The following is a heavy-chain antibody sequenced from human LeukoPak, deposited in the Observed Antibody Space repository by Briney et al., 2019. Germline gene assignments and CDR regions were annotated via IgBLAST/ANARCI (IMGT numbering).Heavy chain of an antibody. CDR3: AKLSGREGAGPFDS. Sequence: GGSLRLSCAASGFTFSSYAMSWVRQAPGKGLEWVSYIRGSADSTFYADSVKGRFTTSRDNSKNTLYLQLNSLRAEDTALYFCAKLSGREGAGPFDSWGQGTLVTVSS. D-gene: IGHD6-19*01. V-gene: IGHV3-23*01. CDR1: GFTFSSYA. CDR2: IRGSADST. J-gene: IGHJ4*02.